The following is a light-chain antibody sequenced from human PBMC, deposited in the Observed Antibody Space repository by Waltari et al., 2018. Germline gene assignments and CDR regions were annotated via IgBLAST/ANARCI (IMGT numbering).Light chain of an antibody. CDR1: QRISDNS. V-gene: IGKV3-20*01. CDR3: HQYGSSWRT. CDR2: GAS. Sequence: NVLTQSPGTLSLSQGEGATLSCRASQRISDNSLAWFQQKPGQAPRLLIYGASSRATGVPDRFSGSGSGTDFTLTISRLEPEDFVVYYCHQYGSSWRTFGGGTKVEIK. J-gene: IGKJ4*01.